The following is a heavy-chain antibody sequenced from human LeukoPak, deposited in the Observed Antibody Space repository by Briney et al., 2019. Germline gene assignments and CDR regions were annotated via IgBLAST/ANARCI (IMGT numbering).Heavy chain of an antibody. J-gene: IGHJ4*02. D-gene: IGHD4-11*01. CDR2: IKQDGSEK. Sequence: PGGSLRLSCAASGFTFSSYWTSWVRQAPGKGLEWVANIKQDGSEKYYVDSVKGRFTISRDNAKNSLYLQMNSLRAEDTAVYYCARFDDYLFDYWGQGTLVTVSS. CDR1: GFTFSSYW. CDR3: ARFDDYLFDY. V-gene: IGHV3-7*01.